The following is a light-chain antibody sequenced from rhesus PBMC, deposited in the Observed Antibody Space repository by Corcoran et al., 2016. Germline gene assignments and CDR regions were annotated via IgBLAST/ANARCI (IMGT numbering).Light chain of an antibody. V-gene: IGKV1-32*02. Sequence: DIQMSQSPSSLSASVGDRVTITCRASQGISSYVNWYQQKPGKAPKLLIYYAKSLARGVPSRCSGSGSGTDVTLTLNSLQPDVFATYYWQRGTSYPFTFGPGTKLDIE. CDR2: YAK. CDR3: QRGTSYPFT. CDR1: QGISSY. J-gene: IGKJ3*01.